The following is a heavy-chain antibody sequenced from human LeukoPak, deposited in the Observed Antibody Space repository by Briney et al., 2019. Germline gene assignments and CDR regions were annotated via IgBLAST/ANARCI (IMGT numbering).Heavy chain of an antibody. Sequence: SLRLSCAASGFTFDEYAMHWVRQAPGKGLEWVSGISWNSGSIGYADSVKGRFTISRDNAKNSLYLQMNSLRAEDTALYYCAKAWGGQFDIVVAHYYYYGMDVWGQGTTVTVSS. CDR2: ISWNSGSI. D-gene: IGHD2-15*01. CDR3: AKAWGGQFDIVVAHYYYYGMDV. J-gene: IGHJ6*02. CDR1: GFTFDEYA. V-gene: IGHV3-9*01.